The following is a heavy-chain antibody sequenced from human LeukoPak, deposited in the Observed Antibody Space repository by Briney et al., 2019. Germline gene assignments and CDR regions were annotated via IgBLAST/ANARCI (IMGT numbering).Heavy chain of an antibody. J-gene: IGHJ4*02. D-gene: IGHD2-2*01. V-gene: IGHV4-38-2*01. CDR2: IYHSGSGSA. CDR3: ARYCSNSNCHMFDY. CDR1: GYSISSGYY. Sequence: SETLSLTCAVYGYSISSGYYWGWIRQPPGMGLEWIGSIYHSGSGSAYYNPSLKSRVTISVDTSRDHFSLELSSVTAADTAVYYCARYCSNSNCHMFDYWGQGTLVTVSS.